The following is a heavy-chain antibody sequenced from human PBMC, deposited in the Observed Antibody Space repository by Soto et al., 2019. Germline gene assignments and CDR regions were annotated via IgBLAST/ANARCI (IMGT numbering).Heavy chain of an antibody. D-gene: IGHD2-15*01. CDR1: GFTFSSYA. V-gene: IGHV3-30-3*01. Sequence: GGSLRLSCAASGFTFSSYAMHWVRQAPGKGLEWVAVISYDGSNKYYADSVKGRFTISRDNSKNTLYLQMNSLRAEDTAAYYCAREVVVVVAATGHYYYYGMDVWGQGTTVTVSS. J-gene: IGHJ6*02. CDR2: ISYDGSNK. CDR3: AREVVVVVAATGHYYYYGMDV.